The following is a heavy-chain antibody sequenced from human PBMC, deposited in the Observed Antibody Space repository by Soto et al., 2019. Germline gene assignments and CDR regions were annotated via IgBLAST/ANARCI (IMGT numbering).Heavy chain of an antibody. J-gene: IGHJ6*02. V-gene: IGHV3-23*01. CDR1: GFTFSNYA. D-gene: IGHD3-16*01. CDR3: AKHRSGDWGVIWGGASGALGV. CDR2: ISGSGGST. Sequence: PGGSLRLSCAASGFTFSNYAMSWVRQAPGKGLEWVAAISGSGGSTYYADSVKGRFAISRDNSKNTLHLQMNSLRAEDTAVFYCAKHRSGDWGVIWGGASGALGVWGQGAKVTV.